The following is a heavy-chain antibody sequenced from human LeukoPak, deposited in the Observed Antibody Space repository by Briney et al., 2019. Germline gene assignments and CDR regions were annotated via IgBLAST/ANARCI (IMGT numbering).Heavy chain of an antibody. Sequence: GASVKVSCKASGCTFTGYYMHWVRQAPGQGLEWMGWINPNSGGTNYAQKFQGRVTMTRDTSISTAYMELSRLRSDDTAVYYCARESYYDILTGYSSWDYWGQGTLVTVSS. D-gene: IGHD3-9*01. J-gene: IGHJ4*02. CDR3: ARESYYDILTGYSSWDY. CDR2: INPNSGGT. V-gene: IGHV1-2*02. CDR1: GCTFTGYY.